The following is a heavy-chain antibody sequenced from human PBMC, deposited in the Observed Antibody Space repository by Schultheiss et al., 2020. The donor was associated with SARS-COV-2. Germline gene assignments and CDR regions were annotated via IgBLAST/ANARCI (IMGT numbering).Heavy chain of an antibody. Sequence: SETLTLTCTVSGGSISSGGYYWSWIRQHPGKGLEWIGYIYYSGSTYYNPSLKSRVTISVDTSKNQFSLKLSSVTAADTAVYYCARDAYYYDSRGGYYYYYGMDVWGQGTTVTVSS. CDR3: ARDAYYYDSRGGYYYYYGMDV. CDR2: IYYSGST. V-gene: IGHV4-31*03. D-gene: IGHD3-22*01. J-gene: IGHJ6*02. CDR1: GGSISSGGYY.